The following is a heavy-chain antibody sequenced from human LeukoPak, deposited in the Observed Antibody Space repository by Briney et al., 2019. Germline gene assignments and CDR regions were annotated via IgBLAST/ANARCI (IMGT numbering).Heavy chain of an antibody. CDR3: ARYYDILTGYRWGYFDY. CDR1: GGTFSGYA. CDR2: IIPIFGTA. Sequence: ASVKVSCKASGGTFSGYAISWVRQAPGQGLEWMGGIIPIFGTANYAQKLQGRVTMTTDTSTSTAYMELRSLRSDDTAVYYCARYYDILTGYRWGYFDYWGQGTLVTVSS. D-gene: IGHD3-9*01. J-gene: IGHJ4*02. V-gene: IGHV1-69*05.